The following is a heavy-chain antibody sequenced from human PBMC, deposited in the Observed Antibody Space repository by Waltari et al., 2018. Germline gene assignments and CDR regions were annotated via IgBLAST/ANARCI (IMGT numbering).Heavy chain of an antibody. CDR3: ARGEYIAAAW. Sequence: QVQLQESGPGLVKPSETLSLTCTVSGGSISSYYWSWIRQPPGKGLECIGYIYYSGSTNYNPSLKSRVTISVDTSKNQFSLKLSSVTAADTAVYYCARGEYIAAAWWGQGTLVTVSS. CDR1: GGSISSYY. D-gene: IGHD6-25*01. CDR2: IYYSGST. V-gene: IGHV4-59*01. J-gene: IGHJ4*02.